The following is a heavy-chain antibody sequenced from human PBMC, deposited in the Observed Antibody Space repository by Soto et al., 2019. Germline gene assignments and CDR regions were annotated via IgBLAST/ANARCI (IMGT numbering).Heavy chain of an antibody. CDR2: IYPGDSDT. CDR3: ARHRNTYYYGSGYAFDI. CDR1: GYSFTSYW. V-gene: IGHV5-51*01. Sequence: HGESLKISCKGSGYSFTSYWIGWVRQMPGKGLEWMGIIYPGDSDTRYSPSFQGQVTISADKSISTAYLQWSSLKASDTAMYYCARHRNTYYYGSGYAFDIWGQGTMVTV. J-gene: IGHJ3*02. D-gene: IGHD3-10*01.